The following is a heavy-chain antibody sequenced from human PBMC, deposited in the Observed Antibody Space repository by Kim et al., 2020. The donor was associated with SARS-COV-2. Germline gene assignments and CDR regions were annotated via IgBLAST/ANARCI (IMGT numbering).Heavy chain of an antibody. J-gene: IGHJ3*02. CDR3: ARRGVGPYAFDI. CDR1: GGSISSSSYY. D-gene: IGHD1-26*01. Sequence: SETLSLTCTVSGGSISSSSYYWGWIRQPPGKGLEWIGSIYYSGSTYYNPSLKSRVTISVDTSKNQFSLKLSSVTAADTAVYYCARRGVGPYAFDIWGQGTMVTVSS. V-gene: IGHV4-39*01. CDR2: IYYSGST.